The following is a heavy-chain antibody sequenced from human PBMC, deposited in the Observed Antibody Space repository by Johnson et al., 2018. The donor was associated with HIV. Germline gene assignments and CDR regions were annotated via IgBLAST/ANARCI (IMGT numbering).Heavy chain of an antibody. V-gene: IGHV3-72*01. J-gene: IGHJ3*01. CDR2: IRNKANRYST. Sequence: VQLVESGGGVVQPGRSLRLSCAASGFSFSDHFMDWVRQAPGKGLEWIGRIRNKANRYSTEYAASVKGRFAISRDDSKNSLSLQMSSLKTEDTAVYYCTRDRDGVGVSWGQGTMVTVSS. CDR1: GFSFSDHF. CDR3: TRDRDGVGVS. D-gene: IGHD3-10*01.